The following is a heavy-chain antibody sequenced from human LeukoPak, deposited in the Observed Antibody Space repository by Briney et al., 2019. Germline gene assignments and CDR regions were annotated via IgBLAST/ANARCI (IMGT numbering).Heavy chain of an antibody. CDR1: GGSISSHY. D-gene: IGHD3-22*01. Sequence: SESLSLTCTVSGGSISSHYWSWIRQPPGKGLEWIGYMYYSRSTNYNPSLKSRVTISVDTSKNQFSLKLSSVTAADTAVYYCARERYYYDSSGYYSILVDYFDYWGQGTLVTVSS. J-gene: IGHJ4*02. CDR2: MYYSRST. CDR3: ARERYYYDSSGYYSILVDYFDY. V-gene: IGHV4-59*11.